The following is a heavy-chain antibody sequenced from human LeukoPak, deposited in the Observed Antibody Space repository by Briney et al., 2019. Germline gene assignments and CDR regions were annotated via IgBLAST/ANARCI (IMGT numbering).Heavy chain of an antibody. Sequence: SETLSLTCTVSGGSISSSSYYWGWIRQPPGKGLEWIGGIYYSGSTYYNPSLKSRVTISVDTSKNQFSLKLSSVTAADTAVYYCARVKHYDFWSGYYAGDTNWFDPWGQGTLVTVSS. D-gene: IGHD3-3*01. CDR3: ARVKHYDFWSGYYAGDTNWFDP. V-gene: IGHV4-39*07. J-gene: IGHJ5*02. CDR2: IYYSGST. CDR1: GGSISSSSYY.